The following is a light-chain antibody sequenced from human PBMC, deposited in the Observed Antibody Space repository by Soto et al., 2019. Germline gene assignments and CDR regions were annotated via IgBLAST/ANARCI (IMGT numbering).Light chain of an antibody. V-gene: IGLV1-40*01. CDR3: QSYDSSLSGYV. CDR1: SSNIGAGYD. CDR2: GNS. J-gene: IGLJ1*01. Sequence: QSVLTQPPSVSGAAGERGTISCIGSSSNIGAGYDVHWYQQLPGTAPKLLIYGNSNRPSGVPDRCSGSKSGTSASLAITGLEAEDKADYSCQSYDSSLSGYVFGTGTKVTVL.